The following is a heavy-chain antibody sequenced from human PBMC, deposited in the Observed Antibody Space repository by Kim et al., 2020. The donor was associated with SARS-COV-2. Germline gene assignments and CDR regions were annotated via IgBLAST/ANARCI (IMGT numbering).Heavy chain of an antibody. CDR3: TTSGYSYGKYYYYGMDV. V-gene: IGHV3-15*01. CDR2: IKSKTDGGTT. Sequence: GGSLRLSCAASGFTFSNAWMSWVRQAPGKGLEWVGRIKSKTDGGTTDYAAPVKGRFTISRDDSKNTLYLQMNSLKTEDTAVYYCTTSGYSYGKYYYYGMDVWGQGTTVTVSS. CDR1: GFTFSNAW. D-gene: IGHD5-18*01. J-gene: IGHJ6*02.